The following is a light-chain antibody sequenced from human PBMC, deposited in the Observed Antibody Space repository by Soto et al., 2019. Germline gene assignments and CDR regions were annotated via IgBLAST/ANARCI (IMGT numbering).Light chain of an antibody. V-gene: IGKV4-1*01. J-gene: IGKJ1*01. CDR2: WAS. Sequence: DIVMTQSPDSLAVSLGERATFNCKSSQSVFSSSNYRNYLAWYQQKPRQSPKLLIYWASTRESGVPDLFSGSWSGTDFTLAISNLQAEDVAVYYFQQYYSSPPTFGQGTKVEIK. CDR3: QQYYSSPPT. CDR1: QSVFSSSNYRNY.